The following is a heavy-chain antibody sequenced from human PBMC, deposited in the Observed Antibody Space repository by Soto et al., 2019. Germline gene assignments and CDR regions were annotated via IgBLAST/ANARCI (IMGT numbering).Heavy chain of an antibody. J-gene: IGHJ6*02. V-gene: IGHV5-51*01. CDR2: IYPGDSDT. Sequence: PGESLKISCKGSGYSFTSYWIGWVRQMPGKRLEWMGIIYPGDSDTRYSPSFQGQVTISADKSISTAYLQWSSLKASDTAMYYCARHVKSGSYYTEYYYYGMDVWGQGTTVTVSS. D-gene: IGHD1-26*01. CDR3: ARHVKSGSYYTEYYYYGMDV. CDR1: GYSFTSYW.